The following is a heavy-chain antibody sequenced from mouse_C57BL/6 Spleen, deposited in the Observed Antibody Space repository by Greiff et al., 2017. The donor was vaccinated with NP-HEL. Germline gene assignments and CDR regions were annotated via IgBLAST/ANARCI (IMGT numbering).Heavy chain of an antibody. CDR3: ARGCFNRDEAMDY. D-gene: IGHD2-13*01. CDR1: GFTFSDYG. V-gene: IGHV5-17*01. CDR2: ISSGSSTI. J-gene: IGHJ4*01. Sequence: EVQGVESGGGLVKPGGSLKLSCAASGFTFSDYGMHWVRQAPEKGLEWVAYISSGSSTIYSADTVKGRFTISRDNAKNTLFLQMTSLRSEDTAMYYWARGCFNRDEAMDYWGQGTSVTVSS.